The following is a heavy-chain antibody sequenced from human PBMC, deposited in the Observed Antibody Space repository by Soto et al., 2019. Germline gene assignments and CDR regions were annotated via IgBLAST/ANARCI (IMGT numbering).Heavy chain of an antibody. CDR2: ISNTGNT. V-gene: IGHV4-59*01. Sequence: VQLQEAGPRLVRTSETLSLSCTVSGGSISGYYWNWIRQPPGRGLEWIGYISNTGNTNYNPSLKSRVSISVDPSKNQVALNLRDVSAEDTALNYCARDSAVGSSKRDFQYWGQGPRRTVSS. CDR1: GGSISGYY. CDR3: ARDSAVGSSKRDFQY. J-gene: IGHJ1*01. D-gene: IGHD2-2*01.